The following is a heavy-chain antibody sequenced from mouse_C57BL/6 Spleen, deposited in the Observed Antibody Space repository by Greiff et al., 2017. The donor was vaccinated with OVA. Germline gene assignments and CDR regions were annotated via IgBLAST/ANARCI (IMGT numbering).Heavy chain of an antibody. Sequence: VQLQQSGPELVKPGASVTISCKASGYTFTDYYMNWVKQSHGKSLEWIGDINPNNGGTSYNQKFKGKATLTVDKSSSTAYMELRSLTSEDSAVYYCARLLPDYWGQGTTLTVSS. D-gene: IGHD2-12*01. CDR3: ARLLPDY. V-gene: IGHV1-26*01. CDR1: GYTFTDYY. CDR2: INPNNGGT. J-gene: IGHJ2*01.